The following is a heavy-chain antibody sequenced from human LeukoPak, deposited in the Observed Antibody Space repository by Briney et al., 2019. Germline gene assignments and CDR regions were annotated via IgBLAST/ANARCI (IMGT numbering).Heavy chain of an antibody. CDR2: VSGSGGST. J-gene: IGHJ6*03. CDR3: ARDGAPEWELLLGASYYYMDV. D-gene: IGHD1-26*01. Sequence: GGSLRLSCAASGFTFSRYAMSWVRQAPGKGLEWVSAVSGSGGSTYYADSVKGLFTISRDNSKNTLYLQMNSLRAEDTAVYYCARDGAPEWELLLGASYYYMDVWGKGTTVTVSS. V-gene: IGHV3-23*01. CDR1: GFTFSRYA.